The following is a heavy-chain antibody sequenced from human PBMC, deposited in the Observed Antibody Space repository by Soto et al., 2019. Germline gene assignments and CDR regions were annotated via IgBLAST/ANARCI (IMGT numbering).Heavy chain of an antibody. V-gene: IGHV5-10-1*01. CDR2: IDPSDSYT. CDR3: ARLTYVAGEYYYYGMDV. D-gene: IGHD6-19*01. CDR1: GYSFTNYW. Sequence: PGESLKISCKGSGYSFTNYWISWVRQMPGKGLEWMGRIDPSDSYTNYSPSFQGHVTISADKSISTAYLQWSSLKASDTAMYYCARLTYVAGEYYYYGMDVWGQGTTVTVSS. J-gene: IGHJ6*02.